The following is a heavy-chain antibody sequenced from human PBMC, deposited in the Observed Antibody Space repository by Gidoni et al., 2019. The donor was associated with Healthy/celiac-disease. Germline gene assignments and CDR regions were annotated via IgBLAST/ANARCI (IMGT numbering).Heavy chain of an antibody. J-gene: IGHJ6*02. CDR3: ATAGYRSPYYGMAV. V-gene: IGHV1-8*01. Sequence: QVTLVQSGAEVKKPGDSVKVSCQTAGYTVTSYDIHWVRQATGQGLEWSGWMNPTSGNTGYAQKFQGSVTMTRNTSISTAYLALSSLRSEATASYYCATAGYRSPYYGMAVWGQGTTVTVSS. CDR1: GYTVTSYD. D-gene: IGHD6-13*01. CDR2: MNPTSGNT.